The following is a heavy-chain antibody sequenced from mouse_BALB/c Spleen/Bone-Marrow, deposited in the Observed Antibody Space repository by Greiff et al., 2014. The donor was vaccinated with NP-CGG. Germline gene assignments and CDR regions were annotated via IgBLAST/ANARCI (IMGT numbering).Heavy chain of an antibody. CDR1: GYAFSSYW. CDR2: IYPGDGDT. V-gene: IGHV1-80*01. CDR3: ARVRNWADY. Sequence: QVQLKESGAELVRPGSSVKISCKASGYAFSSYWMNWVKQRPGQGLEWIGQIYPGDGDTNYNGKFKGKATLTADKSSSTAYMQHSSLTSDDSAVYFCARVRNWADYWGQGTTLTVSS. J-gene: IGHJ2*01. D-gene: IGHD4-1*01.